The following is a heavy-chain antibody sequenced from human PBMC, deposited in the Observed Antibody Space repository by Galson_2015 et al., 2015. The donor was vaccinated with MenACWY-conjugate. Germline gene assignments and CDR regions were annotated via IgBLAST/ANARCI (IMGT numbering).Heavy chain of an antibody. CDR1: GDSISSKSYS. D-gene: IGHD1-1*01. J-gene: IGHJ4*02. CDR3: SRVRGTTGTDS. CDR2: SYSSGNT. Sequence: ETLSLTCTVSGDSISSKSYSWGWVRQPPGQGLEWIGTSYSSGNTHYNPSLKSRVTISVDTSENQSSLKLTSVTTADTAVYYRSRVRGTTGTDSWGQGTLVSVSS. V-gene: IGHV4-39*07.